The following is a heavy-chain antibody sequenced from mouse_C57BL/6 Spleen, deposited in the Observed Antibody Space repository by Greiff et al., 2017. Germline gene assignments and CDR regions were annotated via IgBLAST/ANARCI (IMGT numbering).Heavy chain of an antibody. CDR2: IYPGSGST. V-gene: IGHV1-55*01. Sequence: VKLQQPGAELVKPGASVKMSCKASGYTFTSSWITWVKQRPGQGLEWIGDIYPGSGSTNYNEKFKSKATLTVDTSSSTAYMQLSSLTSEDSAVYYCARLGDYDGYWAYWGQGTLVTVSA. CDR1: GYTFTSSW. D-gene: IGHD2-3*01. J-gene: IGHJ3*01. CDR3: ARLGDYDGYWAY.